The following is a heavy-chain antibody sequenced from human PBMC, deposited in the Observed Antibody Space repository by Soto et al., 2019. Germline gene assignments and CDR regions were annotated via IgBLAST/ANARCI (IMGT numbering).Heavy chain of an antibody. J-gene: IGHJ5*02. CDR1: GGSISSYY. CDR2: IYYSGST. V-gene: IGHV4-59*01. D-gene: IGHD3-22*01. Sequence: SATLSLTCTVSGGSISSYYWSWIRQPPGKGLEWIGYIYYSGSTNYNPSLKSRVTISVDTSKNQFSLKLSSVTAADTAVYYCARERITMTEDWFDRWGQGTRVTVSS. CDR3: ARERITMTEDWFDR.